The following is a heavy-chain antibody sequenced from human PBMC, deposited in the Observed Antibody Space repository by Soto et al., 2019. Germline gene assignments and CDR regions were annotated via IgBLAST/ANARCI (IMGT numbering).Heavy chain of an antibody. J-gene: IGHJ4*02. CDR1: GYTLTELS. V-gene: IGHV1-24*01. CDR3: ATVRPTVLMVYAKYYFDY. CDR2: FDPEDGET. Sequence: ASVKVSCKVSGYTLTELSMHWVRQAPGKGLEWMGGFDPEDGETIYAQKFQGRVTMTEDTSTDTAYMELSSLRSEDTAVYYCATVRPTVLMVYAKYYFDYWGQGTLVTVSS. D-gene: IGHD2-8*01.